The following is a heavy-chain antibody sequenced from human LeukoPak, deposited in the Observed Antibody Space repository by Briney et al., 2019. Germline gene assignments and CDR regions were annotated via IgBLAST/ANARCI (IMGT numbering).Heavy chain of an antibody. CDR3: ARVPCSSTSCYRYYYYMDV. J-gene: IGHJ6*03. D-gene: IGHD2-2*01. CDR1: GGTFSSYT. CDR2: IIPILGIA. V-gene: IGHV1-69*02. Sequence: SVKVSCKASGGTFSSYTISWVRQAPGQGLEWMGRIIPILGIANYAQKFPGRVTITADKSTSTAYMELSSLRSEDTAVYYCARVPCSSTSCYRYYYYMDVWGKGTTVTVSS.